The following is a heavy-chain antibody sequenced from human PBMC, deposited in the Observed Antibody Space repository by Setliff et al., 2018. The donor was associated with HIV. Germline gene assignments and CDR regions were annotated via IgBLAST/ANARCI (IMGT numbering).Heavy chain of an antibody. CDR1: EVIVSNNY. J-gene: IGHJ4*02. Sequence: PGGSLRLSCAVSEVIVSNNYMSWVRQAPGKGLEWVAVISYDGSYKNYADSVKGRFTISRDNFKNTVYLQMNSLRAEDTAVYYCAKTSNTGYLFCSDYWGQGTLVTVSS. D-gene: IGHD3-9*01. CDR2: ISYDGSYK. CDR3: AKTSNTGYLFCSDY. V-gene: IGHV3-30*18.